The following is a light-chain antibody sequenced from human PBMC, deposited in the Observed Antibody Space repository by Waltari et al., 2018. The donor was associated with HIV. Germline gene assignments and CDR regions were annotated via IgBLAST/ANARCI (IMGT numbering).Light chain of an antibody. V-gene: IGLV4-69*02. CDR3: QTWDTGPWV. CDR2: LNCDGSH. CDR1: SGHSNYA. J-gene: IGLJ3*02. Sequence: QLILTQSPSASASLGAAVKPTCILSSGHSNYAIAWHQHPPEKGPRFLMKLNCDGSHSKGDVIPDRFSGSSSGAELYLTSSCLQSEDEADYYCQTWDTGPWVFGGGTKLTVL.